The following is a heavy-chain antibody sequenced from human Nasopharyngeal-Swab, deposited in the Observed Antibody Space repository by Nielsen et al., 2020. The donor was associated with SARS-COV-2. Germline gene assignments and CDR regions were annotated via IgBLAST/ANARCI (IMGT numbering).Heavy chain of an antibody. V-gene: IGHV4-4*07. CDR3: ARGADYYDFWSGYPSGMDV. D-gene: IGHD3-3*01. J-gene: IGHJ6*02. CDR2: IYTSGST. CDR1: GGSISSYY. Sequence: SETLSLTCTVSGGSISSYYWSWIRKPAGKGLEWIGRIYTSGSTNYNPSLKSRVTMSVDTSKNQFSLKLSSVTAADTAVYYCARGADYYDFWSGYPSGMDVWGQGTTVTVSS.